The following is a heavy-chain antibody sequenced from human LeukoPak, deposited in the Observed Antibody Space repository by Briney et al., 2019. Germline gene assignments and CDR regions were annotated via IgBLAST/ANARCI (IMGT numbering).Heavy chain of an antibody. CDR1: GYTFTSYG. V-gene: IGHV1-18*01. Sequence: ASVKVSSKASGYTFTSYGISWVRQAPGQGLEWMGWISAYNGNTNYAQKLQGRVTMTTDTSTSTAYMELRSLRSDDTAVYYCARDRPRPGDSSGYPIDYWGQGTLVTVSS. J-gene: IGHJ4*02. CDR3: ARDRPRPGDSSGYPIDY. CDR2: ISAYNGNT. D-gene: IGHD3-22*01.